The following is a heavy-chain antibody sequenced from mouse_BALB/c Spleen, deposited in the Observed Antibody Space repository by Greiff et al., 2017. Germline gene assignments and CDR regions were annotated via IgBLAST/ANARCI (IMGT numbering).Heavy chain of an antibody. CDR3: ARGGGYDDYAMDY. CDR2: IYPGNVNT. CDR1: GYTFTSYY. V-gene: IGHV1S56*01. Sequence: VKLQESGPELVKPGASVRISCKASGYTFTSYYIHWVKQRPGQGLEWIGWIYPGNVNTKYNEKFKGKATLTADKSSNTAYMQLSSLTSEDSAVYFCARGGGYDDYAMDYWGQGTSVTVSS. J-gene: IGHJ4*01. D-gene: IGHD2-2*01.